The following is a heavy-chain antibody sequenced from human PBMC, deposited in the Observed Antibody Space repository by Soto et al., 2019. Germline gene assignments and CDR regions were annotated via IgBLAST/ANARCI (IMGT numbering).Heavy chain of an antibody. J-gene: IGHJ6*03. D-gene: IGHD2-15*01. CDR3: ARVSIAYCSGGSCYFGYNYYYYMDV. CDR1: GGSISSYY. V-gene: IGHV4-59*01. CDR2: IYYSGST. Sequence: SETLALTCTVYGGSISSYYWRWIRQPPGKGLEWIGYIYYSGSTNYNPSLKSRVTISVDTSKNQFSLKLSSVTAADTAVYYCARVSIAYCSGGSCYFGYNYYYYMDVWGKGTTVTVSS.